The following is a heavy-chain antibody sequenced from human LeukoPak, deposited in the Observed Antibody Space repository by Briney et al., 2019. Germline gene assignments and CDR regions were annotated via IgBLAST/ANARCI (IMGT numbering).Heavy chain of an antibody. Sequence: GESLRLSCAASGFIFSSYSMNWVRQAPGKGLEWVSSISSVVTYIYYADSVKGRFTISRDNSKNTLYLQMNSLRAEDTAVYFCVSLGYSSSSVRYWGQGTLVTVSS. CDR1: GFIFSSYS. J-gene: IGHJ4*02. CDR2: ISSVVTYI. D-gene: IGHD6-6*01. V-gene: IGHV3-21*01. CDR3: VSLGYSSSSVRY.